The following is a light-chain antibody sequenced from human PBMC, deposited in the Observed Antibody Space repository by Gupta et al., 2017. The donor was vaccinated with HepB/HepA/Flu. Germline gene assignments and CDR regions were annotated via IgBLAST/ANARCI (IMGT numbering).Light chain of an antibody. CDR1: QSGLYSSYNKSY. CDR3: HQEATDPST. V-gene: IGKV4-1*01. CDR2: WAS. J-gene: IGKJ1*01. Sequence: DIVMTQSPDSLAVSLGERATINCKSSQSGLYSSYNKSYLACYQQKPGQPPKVVIYWASTRESGVPDRFSGSGSGRDFTLTIIGLQAEDVAVYYCHQEATDPSTFGQGTKVEIK.